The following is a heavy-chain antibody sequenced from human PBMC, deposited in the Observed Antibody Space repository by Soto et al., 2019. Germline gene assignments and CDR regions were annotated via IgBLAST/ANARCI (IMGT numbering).Heavy chain of an antibody. Sequence: GGSLRLSCAASGFTFSSDAMSWVRQAPGKGLEWVSASSGSGGSTYYADSGKGRCRITRDNAKNTQYLQMNSMRAEDTAAYYCPTAFTSYYYDRSGYFDYWGQGTLVTVSS. CDR1: GFTFSSDA. CDR3: PTAFTSYYYDRSGYFDY. J-gene: IGHJ4*02. V-gene: IGHV3-23*01. CDR2: SSGSGGST. D-gene: IGHD3-22*01.